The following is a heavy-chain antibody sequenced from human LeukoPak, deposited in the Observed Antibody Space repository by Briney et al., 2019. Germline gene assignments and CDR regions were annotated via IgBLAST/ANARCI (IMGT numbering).Heavy chain of an antibody. CDR1: GGTFSSYA. Sequence: ASVKVSCKASGGTFSSYAISWVRQAPGQGLEWMGWISAYNGNTNYAQKLQGRVTMTTDTSTSTAYMELRSLRSDDTAVYYCARASGYSGTYYYYGMDVWGQGTTVTVSS. J-gene: IGHJ6*02. CDR3: ARASGYSGTYYYYGMDV. V-gene: IGHV1-18*01. D-gene: IGHD5-12*01. CDR2: ISAYNGNT.